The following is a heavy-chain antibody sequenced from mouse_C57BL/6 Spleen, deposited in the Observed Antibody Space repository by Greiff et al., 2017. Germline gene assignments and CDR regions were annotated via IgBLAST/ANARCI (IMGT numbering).Heavy chain of an antibody. CDR2: LNPNNDGT. V-gene: IGHV1-26*01. CDR3: STSGCRRDYAMDY. Sequence: VQLQQSGPELVKPGASVKISCKASGYTFTDYYIDWMKQSHGKSLEWIGDLNPNNDGTSYNQKFKGKATLTVDKSSSTAYMELRSLTSDDSAVYYCSTSGCRRDYAMDYWGQGTSVTVSS. J-gene: IGHJ4*01. D-gene: IGHD3-2*02. CDR1: GYTFTDYY.